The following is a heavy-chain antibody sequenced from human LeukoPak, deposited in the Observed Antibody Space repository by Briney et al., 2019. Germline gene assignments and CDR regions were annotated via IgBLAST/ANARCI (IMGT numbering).Heavy chain of an antibody. CDR1: GFTFSSYS. CDR3: ASTYGGNSYDAFDI. J-gene: IGHJ3*02. Sequence: PGGSLRLSWAASGFTFSSYSMNWVRQAPGKGLEGVSSISSSSSYIYYADSVKGRFTISRDNAKNSLYLQMNSLRAEDTAVYYCASTYGGNSYDAFDIWGQGTMVTVSS. D-gene: IGHD4-23*01. CDR2: ISSSSSYI. V-gene: IGHV3-21*01.